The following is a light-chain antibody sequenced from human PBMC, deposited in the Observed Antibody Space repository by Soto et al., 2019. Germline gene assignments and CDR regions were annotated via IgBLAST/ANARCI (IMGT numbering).Light chain of an antibody. J-gene: IGLJ1*01. Sequence: QSALTQSASVSGSPGQSITISCTGTSSDVGAYNYVSWYQQYPGKAPKLMIYDVSNWPSGISNRFSGSKSGNTASLTISGLQAEDEADYYCSSYTRSGNYVFGTGTKLTVL. CDR2: DVS. CDR3: SSYTRSGNYV. V-gene: IGLV2-14*01. CDR1: SSDVGAYNY.